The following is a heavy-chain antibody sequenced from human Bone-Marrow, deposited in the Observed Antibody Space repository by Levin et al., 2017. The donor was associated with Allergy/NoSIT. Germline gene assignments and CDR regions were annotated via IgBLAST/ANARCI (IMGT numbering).Heavy chain of an antibody. J-gene: IGHJ5*02. D-gene: IGHD2-8*01. V-gene: IGHV3-23*01. CDR2: ISNDDYRT. Sequence: GGSLRLSCVTSGFTFRSYAMTWVRQAPGKGLEWVSAISNDDYRTYYADCVKGRFTISRDDSKNTLFLQMSSLRAEDTALYYCARKVYHKFEAWGQGTLVTVSS. CDR3: ARKVYHKFEA. CDR1: GFTFRSYA.